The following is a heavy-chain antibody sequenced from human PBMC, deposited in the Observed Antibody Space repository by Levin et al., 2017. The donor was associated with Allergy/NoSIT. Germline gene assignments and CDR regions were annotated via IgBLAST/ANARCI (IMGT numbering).Heavy chain of an antibody. CDR3: VRFLEWSYGMDV. J-gene: IGHJ6*02. CDR1: RFTFSSYW. Sequence: GGSLRLSCAASRFTFSSYWMHWVRQAPGKGLVWVSRINSDGSSTMYADSVKGRFTISRDYAKNTLYLQMNSLRAEDTAVYYCVRFLEWSYGMDVWGQGTTVTVSS. CDR2: INSDGSST. D-gene: IGHD3-3*01. V-gene: IGHV3-74*03.